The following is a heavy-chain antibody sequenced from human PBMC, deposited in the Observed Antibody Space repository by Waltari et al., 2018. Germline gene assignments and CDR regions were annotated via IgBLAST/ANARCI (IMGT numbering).Heavy chain of an antibody. CDR2: IWYDGSNK. D-gene: IGHD3-9*01. Sequence: QVQLVESGGGVVQPGRSLRLSCAASGFTFSSYGMHWVRQAPGKGLEWVAVIWYDGSNKYYADSGKGRFTISRDNSKKTRYLQMNSLSAEDTAVYYCARDSIYYDILTGYYSSYYYYYGMDVWGQGTTVTVSS. V-gene: IGHV3-33*01. CDR3: ARDSIYYDILTGYYSSYYYYYGMDV. J-gene: IGHJ6*02. CDR1: GFTFSSYG.